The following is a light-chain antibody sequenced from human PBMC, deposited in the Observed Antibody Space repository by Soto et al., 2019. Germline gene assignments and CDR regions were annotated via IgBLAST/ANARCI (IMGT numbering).Light chain of an antibody. V-gene: IGKV3-15*01. CDR3: KQYSKLPWT. CDR2: GAS. Sequence: EIVMTQSPATLSVSPGEKATLSSRASHSVTSYLAWYQQTPGQAPRPLIQGASARATDVPARFSGSESGTEFTLTIGMLQSEDFAVYYCKQYSKLPWTFGQGTKVEI. CDR1: HSVTSY. J-gene: IGKJ1*01.